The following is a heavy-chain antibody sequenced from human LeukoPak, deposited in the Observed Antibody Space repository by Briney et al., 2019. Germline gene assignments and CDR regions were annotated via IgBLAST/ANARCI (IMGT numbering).Heavy chain of an antibody. CDR2: IIPIFGTA. Sequence: SVKVSCKASGGTFTSYAINWVRQAPGQGLEWMGGIIPIFGTANYAQKFQGRVTITTDESTSTAYMELSSLRSEDTAVYYCASPPGYCSSTSCNGAFDIWGQGTMVTVSS. J-gene: IGHJ3*02. CDR1: GGTFTSYA. D-gene: IGHD2-2*01. CDR3: ASPPGYCSSTSCNGAFDI. V-gene: IGHV1-69*05.